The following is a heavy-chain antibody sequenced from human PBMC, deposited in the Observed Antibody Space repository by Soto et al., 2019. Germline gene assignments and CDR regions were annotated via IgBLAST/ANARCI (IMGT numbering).Heavy chain of an antibody. CDR2: ISGSGGST. V-gene: IGHV3-23*01. CDR3: AKAPVVVVPAARAEYFQH. D-gene: IGHD2-2*01. CDR1: GFTFSSYA. J-gene: IGHJ1*01. Sequence: PGGSLRLACAASGFTFSSYAMSWVRQAPGKGLEWVSAISGSGGSTYYADSVKGRFTISRDNSKNTLYLQMNSLRAEDTAVYYCAKAPVVVVPAARAEYFQHWGQGTLVTVSS.